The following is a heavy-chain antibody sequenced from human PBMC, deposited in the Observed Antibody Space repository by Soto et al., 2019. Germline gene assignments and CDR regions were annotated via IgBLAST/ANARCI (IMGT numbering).Heavy chain of an antibody. D-gene: IGHD6-13*01. V-gene: IGHV3-23*01. J-gene: IGHJ4*02. CDR1: GFTFSSYA. CDR3: AKGKSYRQLDYFDY. Sequence: GGSLRLSCAASGFTFSSYAMSWVRQAPGKGLEWVSVISGSGGSTYYADSVKGRFTISRDNSRNTLYLQMNSLRADDTAVYYCAKGKSYRQLDYFDYWGQGTLVTVSS. CDR2: ISGSGGST.